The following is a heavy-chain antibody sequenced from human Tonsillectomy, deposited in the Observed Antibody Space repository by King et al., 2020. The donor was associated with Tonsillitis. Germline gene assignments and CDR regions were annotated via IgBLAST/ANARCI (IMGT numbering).Heavy chain of an antibody. CDR2: INHSGST. Sequence: VQLQQWGAGLLQPSETLSLTCAVYGGSFSGYYWSWIRQPPGKGLEWVGEINHSGSTNYNPSLNSRVTISVDTSKNQFSLKLSSVTAAGTAVYYCARGEFYYYGSGSYYFDYWGQGTLVTVSS. V-gene: IGHV4-34*01. J-gene: IGHJ4*02. CDR3: ARGEFYYYGSGSYYFDY. D-gene: IGHD3-10*01. CDR1: GGSFSGYY.